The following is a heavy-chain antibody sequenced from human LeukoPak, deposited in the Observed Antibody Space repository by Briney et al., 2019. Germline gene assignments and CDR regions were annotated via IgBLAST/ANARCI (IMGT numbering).Heavy chain of an antibody. V-gene: IGHV4-34*01. J-gene: IGHJ3*02. CDR1: GGAFSGYY. D-gene: IGHD3-3*01. CDR2: INHSGST. CDR3: ARALYDFWSGFLDDAFDI. Sequence: KSSETLSRTCYVYGGAFSGYYWSWIRQPPGKGLEWIGEINHSGSTNYNPSLKSRVTISVDTSKNQFSLKLSSVTAADTAVYYCARALYDFWSGFLDDAFDIWGQGTMVTVSS.